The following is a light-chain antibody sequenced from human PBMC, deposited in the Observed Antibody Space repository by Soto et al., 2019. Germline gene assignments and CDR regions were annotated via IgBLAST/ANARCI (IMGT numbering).Light chain of an antibody. CDR3: CSYAGSYTPVV. CDR1: SSDVGGYNY. CDR2: DVS. J-gene: IGLJ2*01. Sequence: QSVLTQPRSVSGSPGQSVTISCTGTSSDVGGYNYVSWYQQHPGKAPKLMIYDVSKRPSGVPDRFSGSKSGNTASLTISGLQAEDEADYYCCSYAGSYTPVVFGGVTRVTVL. V-gene: IGLV2-11*01.